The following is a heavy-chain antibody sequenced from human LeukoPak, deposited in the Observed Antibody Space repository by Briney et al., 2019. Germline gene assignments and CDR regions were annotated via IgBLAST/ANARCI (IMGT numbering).Heavy chain of an antibody. CDR1: GFIFSNYW. CDR2: ITSSSGNT. D-gene: IGHD2-21*02. Sequence: PGGSLRLSCADSGFIFSNYWMSWVRQAPGKGLEWVSAITSSSGNTYYADSVKGRFTISRDNSKNTLYLQMNSLRAEDTAVYYCAKDGTGCGGDCYSDYWGQGTLVTVSS. V-gene: IGHV3-23*01. CDR3: AKDGTGCGGDCYSDY. J-gene: IGHJ4*02.